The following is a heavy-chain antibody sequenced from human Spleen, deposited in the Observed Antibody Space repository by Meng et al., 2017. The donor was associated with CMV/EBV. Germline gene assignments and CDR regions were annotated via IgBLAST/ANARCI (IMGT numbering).Heavy chain of an antibody. Sequence: LRLSCTVSGGSINSGDYYWSWIRQPPGKGLEWIGYIYYRGNTYYNPSLKSRVTISVDTSKNQFSLKLNSVTAADTAVYYCARVPVVHPYYYYVMDVWGQGTTVTVSS. CDR2: IYYRGNT. D-gene: IGHD2-8*01. CDR3: ARVPVVHPYYYYVMDV. J-gene: IGHJ6*02. V-gene: IGHV4-30-4*08. CDR1: GGSINSGDYY.